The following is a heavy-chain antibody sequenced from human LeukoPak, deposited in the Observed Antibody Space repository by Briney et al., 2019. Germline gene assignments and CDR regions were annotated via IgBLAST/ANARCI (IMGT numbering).Heavy chain of an antibody. D-gene: IGHD1-14*01. CDR1: GFTFSRYW. Sequence: GGSLRLSCAASGFTFSRYWMSWVRQAPGKGLEWVANIDQDGSEKFYVDSVKGRFTISRDNANNFLYLQMNSLRAEDTAVYYCATETNGRHYDYWGQGTLLTVSS. J-gene: IGHJ4*02. CDR2: IDQDGSEK. CDR3: ATETNGRHYDY. V-gene: IGHV3-7*01.